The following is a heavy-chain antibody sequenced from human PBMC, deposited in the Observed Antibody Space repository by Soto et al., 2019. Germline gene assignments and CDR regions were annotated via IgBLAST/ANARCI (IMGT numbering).Heavy chain of an antibody. Sequence: ASVKVSFKASGYTFTSYGISWVRQAPGQGLEWMGWSSAYNGNTNDAQKLQGRVTMTTDTSTSTAYMELRSLRSDDTAVYYCARATYYDFWSGYHNPYYFDYWGQGTLVTVSS. D-gene: IGHD3-3*01. CDR1: GYTFTSYG. CDR2: SSAYNGNT. V-gene: IGHV1-18*01. CDR3: ARATYYDFWSGYHNPYYFDY. J-gene: IGHJ4*02.